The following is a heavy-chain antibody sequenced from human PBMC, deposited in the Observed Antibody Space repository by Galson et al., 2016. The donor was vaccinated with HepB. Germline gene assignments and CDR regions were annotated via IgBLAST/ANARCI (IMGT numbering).Heavy chain of an antibody. D-gene: IGHD4-11*01. CDR2: IHYIGTT. Sequence: TLSLTCDVSGTSVSSGGSYWTWIRQPPGKGLEWIGNIHYIGTTKYNASLKSRLTISIDTSKNEVSLELTSVTAADTAVYYCARDVQFRFDYWGQGTLVTVSS. CDR3: ARDVQFRFDY. CDR1: GTSVSSGGSY. V-gene: IGHV4-31*11. J-gene: IGHJ4*02.